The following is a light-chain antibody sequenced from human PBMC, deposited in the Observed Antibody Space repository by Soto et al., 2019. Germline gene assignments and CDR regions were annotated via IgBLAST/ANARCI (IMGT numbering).Light chain of an antibody. CDR3: QQYNSYPLT. CDR1: QSLSTW. Sequence: DIQMTQSPSTLSASVGDRVTITCRASQSLSTWLAWYQQKPGKAPKLLIYDASSLESGVPSRFSGSGSGTEFTLAISSLQPDDFATYYCQQYNSYPLTFGGGTKVEIK. CDR2: DAS. V-gene: IGKV1-5*01. J-gene: IGKJ4*01.